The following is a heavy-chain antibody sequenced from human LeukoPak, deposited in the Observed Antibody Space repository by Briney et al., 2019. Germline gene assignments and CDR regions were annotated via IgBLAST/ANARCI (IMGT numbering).Heavy chain of an antibody. V-gene: IGHV3-23*01. Sequence: PGGSLRLSCAASGFTFRRHWMSWVRQAPGKGLEWVSAISGSGGSTYYADSVKGRFTISRDNSKNTLYLQMNSLRAEDTAVYYCAKSSDYDYVWGSYRRPDYWGQGTLVTVSS. CDR2: ISGSGGST. CDR1: GFTFRRHW. CDR3: AKSSDYDYVWGSYRRPDY. J-gene: IGHJ4*02. D-gene: IGHD3-16*02.